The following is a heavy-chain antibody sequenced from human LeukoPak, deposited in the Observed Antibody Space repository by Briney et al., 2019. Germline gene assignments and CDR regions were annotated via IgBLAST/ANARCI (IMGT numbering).Heavy chain of an antibody. CDR3: ASSGGDLRYFDWLLYYFDY. J-gene: IGHJ4*02. V-gene: IGHV3-30-3*01. Sequence: GGSLRLSCAASGFTFSSYAMHWVRQAPGKGLEWVAVISYDGSNKYYADSVKGRFTISRDNSKNTLYLQMNSLRAEDTAVYYCASSGGDLRYFDWLLYYFDYWGQGTLVTVSS. CDR2: ISYDGSNK. D-gene: IGHD3-9*01. CDR1: GFTFSSYA.